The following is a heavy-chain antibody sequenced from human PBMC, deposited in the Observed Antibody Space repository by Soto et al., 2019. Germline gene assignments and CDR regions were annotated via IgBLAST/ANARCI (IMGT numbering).Heavy chain of an antibody. J-gene: IGHJ6*02. CDR2: INAGGNT. Sequence: PGGPLRLSCTASGFEASANYMAWVRQAPGKGLQWVSTINAGGNTFYADSVKCRFNISRDDSTNTLSLQMNSLRVEDTAMFYCVRENYYYGMDVWGQGTAVTVSS. V-gene: IGHV3-66*01. CDR1: GFEASANY. CDR3: VRENYYYGMDV.